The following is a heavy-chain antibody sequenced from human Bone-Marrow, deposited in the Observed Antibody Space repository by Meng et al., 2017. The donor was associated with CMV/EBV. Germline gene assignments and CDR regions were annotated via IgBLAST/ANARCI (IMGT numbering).Heavy chain of an antibody. Sequence: GGSRRLSCAASGFTLSSYWMSWVSQAPGKGREWVANIKQEGSEKYYVDSGKGRFTTSRDNAKNSLYLQMNSLRAEDTAVYYCARDHGQLWYDLYYFDYWGQGTLVTVSS. CDR2: IKQEGSEK. D-gene: IGHD5-18*01. CDR1: GFTLSSYW. CDR3: ARDHGQLWYDLYYFDY. V-gene: IGHV3-7*01. J-gene: IGHJ4*02.